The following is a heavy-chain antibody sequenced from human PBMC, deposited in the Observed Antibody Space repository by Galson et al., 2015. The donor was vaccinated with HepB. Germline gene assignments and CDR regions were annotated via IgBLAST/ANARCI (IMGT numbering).Heavy chain of an antibody. CDR3: ARLTSSSSDPSDY. CDR2: ISNSGSHT. CDR1: GFIFSTYS. Sequence: SLRLSCAASGFIFSTYSMNWVRQAPGKGLEWVSSISNSGSHTYYADSVKGRFTISRDNAKTSLYLQMNSLRAEDTAVYYRARLTSSSSDPSDYWGQGTLVTVSS. J-gene: IGHJ4*02. D-gene: IGHD6-6*01. V-gene: IGHV3-21*03.